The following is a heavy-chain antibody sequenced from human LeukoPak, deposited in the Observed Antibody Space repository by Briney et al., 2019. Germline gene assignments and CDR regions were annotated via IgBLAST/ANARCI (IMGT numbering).Heavy chain of an antibody. CDR3: ARQLGPNDAFDI. V-gene: IGHV3-13*01. CDR1: GFTFGSYD. D-gene: IGHD5-24*01. J-gene: IGHJ3*02. Sequence: GGSLRLSCAASGFTFGSYDMPWVRQATGKGLEWVSAIGTAGDTYYPGSVKGRFTISRENAKNSLYLQMNSLRAGDTAVYYCARQLGPNDAFDIWGQGTMVTVSS. CDR2: IGTAGDT.